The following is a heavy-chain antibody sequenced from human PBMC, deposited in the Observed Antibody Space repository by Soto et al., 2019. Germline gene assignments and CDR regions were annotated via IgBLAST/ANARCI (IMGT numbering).Heavy chain of an antibody. CDR3: ARIVVLAIAADLRGPAVSGWVDN. CDR2: IYYSGNT. CDR1: GYSISSSFW. D-gene: IGHD3-3*02. J-gene: IGHJ5*02. Sequence: SETLSLTCAVSGYSISSSFWWGWIRQPPGKGLEWIGYIYYSGNTYYNPSLRSRVTLSLDTSKNQFSLKLSFVTAVDTAVYYCARIVVLAIAADLRGPAVSGWVDNWGQGTLVTVSS. V-gene: IGHV4-28*01.